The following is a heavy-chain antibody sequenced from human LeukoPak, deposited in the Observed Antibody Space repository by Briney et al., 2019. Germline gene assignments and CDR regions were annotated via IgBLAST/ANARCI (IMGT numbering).Heavy chain of an antibody. CDR1: GFTFSSYA. D-gene: IGHD2-15*01. CDR3: AKNGDRGAYCSGGSCYPYYYYYMDV. CDR2: ISGSGGST. V-gene: IGHV3-23*01. J-gene: IGHJ6*03. Sequence: PGGSLRLSCAVSGFTFSSYAMSWVRQAPGKGLEWVSTISGSGGSTYYADSVKGRFTISRDNSKNTLYLQMNSLSAEDTAVYYCAKNGDRGAYCSGGSCYPYYYYYMDVWGKGTTVTISS.